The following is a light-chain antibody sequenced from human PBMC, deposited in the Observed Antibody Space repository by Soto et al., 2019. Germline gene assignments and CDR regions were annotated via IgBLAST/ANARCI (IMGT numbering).Light chain of an antibody. CDR3: SSYTSSSSGV. V-gene: IGLV2-14*01. CDR2: EVR. CDR1: SSDVGGFNY. J-gene: IGLJ1*01. Sequence: ALTQPASVSGSPGQSITISCTGTSSDVGGFNYVSWYQQHPGKTPKLLIYEVRNRPSGVSNRFSGSKSGNTASLTISGLQAEDEADYYCSSYTSSSSGVFGTGTKVTVL.